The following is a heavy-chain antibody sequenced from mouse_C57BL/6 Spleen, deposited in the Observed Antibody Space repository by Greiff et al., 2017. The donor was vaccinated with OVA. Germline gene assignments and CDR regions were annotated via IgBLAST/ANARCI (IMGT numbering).Heavy chain of an antibody. Sequence: QVQLQQPGAELVRPGSSVKLSCKASGYTFTSYWMHWVKQRPIQGLEWIGNIDPSDSETHYNQKFKDKATLTVDKSSSTAYMQLSSLTSEDSAVYYCARRGGYDYDDWFAYWGQGTLVTVSA. CDR2: IDPSDSET. CDR1: GYTFTSYW. J-gene: IGHJ3*01. D-gene: IGHD2-4*01. V-gene: IGHV1-52*01. CDR3: ARRGGYDYDDWFAY.